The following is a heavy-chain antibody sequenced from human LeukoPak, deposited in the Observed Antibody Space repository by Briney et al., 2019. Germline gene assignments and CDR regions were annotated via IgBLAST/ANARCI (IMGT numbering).Heavy chain of an antibody. J-gene: IGHJ4*02. Sequence: ASVKVSCKASGYTFTSYAMHWVRPAPGQRLEWMGWINAGNGNTKYSQKFQGRVTITRDTSASTAYMELSSLRSEDTAVYYCAITVTIVRLLDYWGQGTLVTVSS. CDR1: GYTFTSYA. D-gene: IGHD4-11*01. V-gene: IGHV1-3*01. CDR3: AITVTIVRLLDY. CDR2: INAGNGNT.